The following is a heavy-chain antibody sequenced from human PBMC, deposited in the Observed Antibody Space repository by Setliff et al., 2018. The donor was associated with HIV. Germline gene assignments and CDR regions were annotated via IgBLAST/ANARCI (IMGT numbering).Heavy chain of an antibody. Sequence: KPSETLSLTCSVSGGSIDNNKYYWTWIRQPPGKGLEWTGSIYHTGRTYYNRSLESRLTISIDTSRNQFSLKLTSVTAADTAMYYCASRIYYYDESRVLREEGFVPWGQGTLVTVSS. CDR2: IYHTGRT. V-gene: IGHV4-39*01. CDR1: GGSIDNNKYY. CDR3: ASRIYYYDESRVLREEGFVP. D-gene: IGHD3-22*01. J-gene: IGHJ5*02.